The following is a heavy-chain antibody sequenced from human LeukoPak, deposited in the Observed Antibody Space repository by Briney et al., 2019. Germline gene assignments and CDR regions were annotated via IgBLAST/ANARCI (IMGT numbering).Heavy chain of an antibody. Sequence: ASVKVSCKASGYTFTSYDINWVRQATGQGLEWMGWMNPNSGNTGYAQKFQGRVTMTRNTSISTAYMELSSLRSEDTAVYYCARFITMVRGVIPPRNYYYYMDVWGKGTTVTISS. CDR2: MNPNSGNT. CDR3: ARFITMVRGVIPPRNYYYYMDV. J-gene: IGHJ6*03. V-gene: IGHV1-8*01. D-gene: IGHD3-10*01. CDR1: GYTFTSYD.